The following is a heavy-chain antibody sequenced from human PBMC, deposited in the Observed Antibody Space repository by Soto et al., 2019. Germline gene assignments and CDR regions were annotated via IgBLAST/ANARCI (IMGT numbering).Heavy chain of an antibody. D-gene: IGHD2-2*01. V-gene: IGHV3-21*01. CDR1: GFTFSSYS. CDR2: ISSSSSYI. Sequence: GGSLRLSCAASGFTFSSYSMNWVRQAPGKGLEWVSSISSSSSYIYYADSVKGRFTIPRDNAKNSLFLQMNSLGAEDTAVYYCARDPLSPAARRVVQQLYYYYMDVWGKGTTVTVSS. CDR3: ARDPLSPAARRVVQQLYYYYMDV. J-gene: IGHJ6*03.